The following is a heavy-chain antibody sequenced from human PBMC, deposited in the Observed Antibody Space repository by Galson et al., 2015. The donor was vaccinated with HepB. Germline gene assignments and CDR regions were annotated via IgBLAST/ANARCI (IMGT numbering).Heavy chain of an antibody. CDR1: GYTFTSYG. V-gene: IGHV1-18*01. CDR3: ARDYSSGWYHYFDY. Sequence: SVKVSCKASGYTFTSYGMSWVRQAPGQGLEWMGWISAYNGNTNYAQKLQGRVTMTTDTSTSTAYMELRSLRSDDTAVYYCARDYSSGWYHYFDYWGQGTLVTVSS. J-gene: IGHJ4*02. D-gene: IGHD6-19*01. CDR2: ISAYNGNT.